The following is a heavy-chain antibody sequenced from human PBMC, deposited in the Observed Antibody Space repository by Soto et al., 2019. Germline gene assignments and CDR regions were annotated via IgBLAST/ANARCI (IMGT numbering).Heavy chain of an antibody. CDR1: GFTLSTYG. CDR2: ITGTGGNT. J-gene: IGHJ6*02. Sequence: EEELLESGGGLVQPGGSLRLSCAASGFTLSTYGMTWVRQAPGKGLEWVSAITGTGGNTYYVDSMKGRFTVSRDNSKKMLYLQVNSLRAEDTAVYYCARIRGYYYGLDLWGQGTTVTVSS. CDR3: ARIRGYYYGLDL. V-gene: IGHV3-23*01.